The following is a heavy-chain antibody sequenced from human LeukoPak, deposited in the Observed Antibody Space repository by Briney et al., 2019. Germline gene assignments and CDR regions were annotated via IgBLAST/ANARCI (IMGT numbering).Heavy chain of an antibody. CDR2: INTNTGNP. Sequence: ASVKVSCKASGYTFTSYAMNWVRQAPGQGLEWMGWINTNTGNPTYAQGFTGRFVFSLDTSVSTAYLQISSLKAEDTAVYYCARDHHCSSTSCYFEGILGLGNYYYYYMDVWGKGTTVTVSS. J-gene: IGHJ6*03. CDR3: ARDHHCSSTSCYFEGILGLGNYYYYYMDV. D-gene: IGHD2-2*01. V-gene: IGHV7-4-1*02. CDR1: GYTFTSYA.